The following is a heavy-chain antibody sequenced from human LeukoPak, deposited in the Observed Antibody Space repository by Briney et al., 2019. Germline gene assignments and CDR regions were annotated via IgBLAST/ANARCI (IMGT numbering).Heavy chain of an antibody. J-gene: IGHJ3*02. Sequence: PSETLSLTCTVSGGSISSGDYYWSWIRQPPGKGLEWIGSIYQSGNTYYNPSLKSRVTISVDTSKNQFSLKLSSVAAADTAVYYCASPDPSRGDDAFDIWGQGTMVTVSS. CDR1: GGSISSGDYY. V-gene: IGHV4-39*07. D-gene: IGHD2-21*02. CDR3: ASPDPSRGDDAFDI. CDR2: IYQSGNT.